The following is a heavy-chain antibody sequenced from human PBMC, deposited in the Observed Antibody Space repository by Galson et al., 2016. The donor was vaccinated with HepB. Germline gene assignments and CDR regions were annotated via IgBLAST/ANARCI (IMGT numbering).Heavy chain of an antibody. V-gene: IGHV3-15*01. CDR1: GFTFSNAW. D-gene: IGHD5-12*01. CDR3: TTSGYSYGRFGY. J-gene: IGHJ4*02. Sequence: SLRLSCAASGFTFSNAWMSWVRQAPGKGLEWVGRIKSKTDGGTTDYSAPANGGFTISRDDSKNMLYLQLNSLKAEDTAVYYCTTSGYSYGRFGYGGQGALGTVSA. CDR2: IKSKTDGGTT.